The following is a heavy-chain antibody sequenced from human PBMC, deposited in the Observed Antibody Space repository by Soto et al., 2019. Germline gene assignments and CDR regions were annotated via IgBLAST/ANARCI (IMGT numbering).Heavy chain of an antibody. V-gene: IGHV1-69*10. CDR1: GGGNLIDYR. D-gene: IGHD4-17*01. J-gene: IGHJ4*02. CDR2: IIPKLGSA. CDR3: ARDRTTSSTRRFDY. Sequence: GASVKVSCKASGGGNLIDYRTTWVRRAPGQGLEWMGGIIPKLGSANYAPKFQGRLTISTDTSASTAYMELSSLRSEDTAVFYCARDRTTSSTRRFDYWGQGTLVTVSS.